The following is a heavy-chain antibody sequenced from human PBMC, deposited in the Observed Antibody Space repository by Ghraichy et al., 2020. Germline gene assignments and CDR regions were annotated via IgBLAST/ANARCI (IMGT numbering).Heavy chain of an antibody. D-gene: IGHD6-19*01. Sequence: GGSLRLSCAASGFTFSSYAMSWVRQAPGKGLEWVSAISGSGGSTYYADSVKGRFTISRDNSKNTLYLQMNSLRAEDTAVYYCAKDRSSGWSPPVWVNWGQGTLVTVSS. CDR3: AKDRSSGWSPPVWVN. J-gene: IGHJ4*02. CDR1: GFTFSSYA. CDR2: ISGSGGST. V-gene: IGHV3-23*01.